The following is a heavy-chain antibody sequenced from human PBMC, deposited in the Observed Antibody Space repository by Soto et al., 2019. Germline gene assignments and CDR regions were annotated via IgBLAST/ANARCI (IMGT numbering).Heavy chain of an antibody. Sequence: EVQLLESGGGLVQPGGSLRLSCAASGFTFSSYAMSWVRQAPGKGLGWVSAISASGGNTYYADSVEGRFTISRDNSKNTLYLQMNNLRVEDKAIYYCADGGEWSFNFEYWGRGTLVTVFS. CDR1: GFTFSSYA. CDR3: ADGGEWSFNFEY. V-gene: IGHV3-23*01. D-gene: IGHD3-3*01. J-gene: IGHJ4*02. CDR2: ISASGGNT.